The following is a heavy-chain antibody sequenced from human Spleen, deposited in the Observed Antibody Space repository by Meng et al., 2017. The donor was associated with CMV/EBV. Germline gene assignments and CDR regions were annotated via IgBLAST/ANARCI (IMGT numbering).Heavy chain of an antibody. D-gene: IGHD3-10*01. CDR3: ARDFEFRGCFDF. CDR1: GFIFDDYY. CDR2: MRSSGSTI. V-gene: IGHV3-11*04. J-gene: IGHJ4*02. Sequence: GESLKISCTASGFIFDDYYMTLIRQSPGKGLELIAYMRSSGSTIYYADSVKGRFTISRDNAKNSVYLQMNSLRAEDTAVYYGARDFEFRGCFDFWGQGTLVTVSS.